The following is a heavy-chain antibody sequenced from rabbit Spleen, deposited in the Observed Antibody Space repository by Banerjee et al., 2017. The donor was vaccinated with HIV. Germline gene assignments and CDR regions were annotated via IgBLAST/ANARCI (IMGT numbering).Heavy chain of an antibody. J-gene: IGHJ6*01. CDR1: GVSFSGSSY. V-gene: IGHV1S45*01. CDR2: IYAGSSGST. D-gene: IGHD8-1*01. Sequence: QEQLEESGGDLVKPGASLTLTCIASGVSFSGSSYMCWVRQAPGKGLEWIGCIYAGSSGSTYYASWAKGRFTISKTSSTTVTLQMTSLTAADTATYFCARDAGTSFSTYGMDLWGQGTLVTVS. CDR3: ARDAGTSFSTYGMDL.